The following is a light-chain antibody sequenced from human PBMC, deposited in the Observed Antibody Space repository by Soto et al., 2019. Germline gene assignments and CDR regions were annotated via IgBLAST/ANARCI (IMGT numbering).Light chain of an antibody. Sequence: QSVLTQPPSVCGAPGQRVTISCTGSGSNIGAGYDVHWYQQLPGTAPKLLIFANINRPSGVPDRFSGSKSGTSASLAITGLRAEDEADYYCQSYDSSPSGYVFGTGTKVTV. J-gene: IGLJ1*01. CDR1: GSNIGAGYD. CDR3: QSYDSSPSGYV. V-gene: IGLV1-40*01. CDR2: ANI.